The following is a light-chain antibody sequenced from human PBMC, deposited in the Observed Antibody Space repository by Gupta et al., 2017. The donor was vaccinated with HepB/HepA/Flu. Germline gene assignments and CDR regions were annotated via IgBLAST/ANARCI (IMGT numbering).Light chain of an antibody. CDR3: RSYASGMSDVV. CDR1: DSDIGAYVD. Sequence: QFVLTQPPSVSAPPGLRVTISCTGSDSDIGAYVDVHWSQHVAGRAPKLIIYGNTNRPSGVSDRFSGSKSGNAASLTIAGLQAEDEADYYCRSYASGMSDVVFGGGTKVTVL. CDR2: GNT. V-gene: IGLV1-40*01. J-gene: IGLJ2*01.